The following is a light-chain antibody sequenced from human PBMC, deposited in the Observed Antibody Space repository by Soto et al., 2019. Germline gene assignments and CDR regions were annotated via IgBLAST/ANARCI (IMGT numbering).Light chain of an antibody. Sequence: SYELTQPPSVSVAPGKTATITCGGNNIGSKSVHWYQQKLGQAPVLVIYYDSDRPSGIPARFSGSNSGNTATLTISRVEAGDDAGYYCQVWDSSSDYVVFGGGTKVTVL. J-gene: IGLJ2*01. CDR1: NIGSKS. CDR3: QVWDSSSDYVV. CDR2: YDS. V-gene: IGLV3-21*04.